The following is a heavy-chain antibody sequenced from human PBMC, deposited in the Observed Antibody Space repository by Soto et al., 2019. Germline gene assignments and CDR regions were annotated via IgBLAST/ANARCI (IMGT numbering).Heavy chain of an antibody. CDR1: GFTFSNAW. Sequence: EVQLVESGGGLVKPGGSLRLSCAASGFTFSNAWMSWVRQAPGKGLEWVGRIKSKTDGGTTDYAAPVKGSFTISRDDSKNTLELQKNSLKTEYAAVYYRTTDLVFREGDYGDFMGYWGRGSLVSVSA. CDR2: IKSKTDGGTT. CDR3: TTDLVFREGDYGDFMGY. J-gene: IGHJ4*02. V-gene: IGHV3-15*01. D-gene: IGHD4-17*01.